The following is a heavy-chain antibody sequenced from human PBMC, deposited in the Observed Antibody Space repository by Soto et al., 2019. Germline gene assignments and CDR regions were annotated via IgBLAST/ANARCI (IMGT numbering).Heavy chain of an antibody. V-gene: IGHV4-59*01. Sequence: LSLTCTVSGGSISSYSWSWIRQPPGKGLEWIGYIYYSGSTNYNIYLKSRVSISLDTSKNQCSLKLSSVTAADTAVYFCARVVAAADTPLCWFNPWGQGTLVTVSS. CDR2: IYYSGST. J-gene: IGHJ5*02. D-gene: IGHD6-13*01. CDR3: ARVVAAADTPLCWFNP. CDR1: GGSISSYS.